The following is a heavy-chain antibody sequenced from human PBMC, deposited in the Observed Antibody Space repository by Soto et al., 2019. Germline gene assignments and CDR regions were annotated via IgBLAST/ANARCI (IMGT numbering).Heavy chain of an antibody. CDR2: IHSGGTT. CDR1: GFTVSTMY. J-gene: IGHJ4*02. CDR3: AREPFADTMVRGDY. D-gene: IGHD3-10*01. Sequence: EVPVVESGGGLVQPGGSLRLSCAASGFTVSTMYMNWVRQAPGKGLEGVSVIHSGGTTYYAESVRGSFTISRDNSKNPLSLQMNSLRAEDTAVYYCAREPFADTMVRGDYWGQGTLVTVSS. V-gene: IGHV3-66*01.